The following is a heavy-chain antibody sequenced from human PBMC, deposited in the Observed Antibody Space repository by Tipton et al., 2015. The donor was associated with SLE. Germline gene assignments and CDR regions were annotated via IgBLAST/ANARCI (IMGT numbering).Heavy chain of an antibody. CDR2: INHSGST. Sequence: GLVKPSETLSLTCTVSGGSISSYYWSWIRQPPGKGLEWIGEINHSGSTNYNPSLKSRVTISVDTSKNQFSLKLSSVTAADTAVYYCARGSHLEWPWDAFDIWGQGTMVTVSS. CDR3: ARGSHLEWPWDAFDI. J-gene: IGHJ3*02. V-gene: IGHV4-34*01. CDR1: GGSISSYY. D-gene: IGHD3-3*01.